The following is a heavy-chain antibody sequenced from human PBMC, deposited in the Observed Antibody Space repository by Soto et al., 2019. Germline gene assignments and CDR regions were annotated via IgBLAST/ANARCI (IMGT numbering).Heavy chain of an antibody. D-gene: IGHD3-10*01. J-gene: IGHJ3*02. CDR3: ARRYGSAFDI. V-gene: IGHV4-30-2*02. Sequence: SETLSLTCAVSGGSISSGGYSWSWIRQPPGKGLEWIGYMYHSGSTYYNPSLKSRVTISVDTSKNQFSLKLSSVTAADTAVYYCARRYGSAFDIWGQGTMVTVSS. CDR1: GGSISSGGYS. CDR2: MYHSGST.